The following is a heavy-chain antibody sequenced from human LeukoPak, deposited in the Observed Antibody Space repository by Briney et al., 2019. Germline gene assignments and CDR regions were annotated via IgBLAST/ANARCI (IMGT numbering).Heavy chain of an antibody. CDR2: IYHSGST. CDR3: ARDSLHLVQWGTEGWFDP. J-gene: IGHJ5*02. Sequence: PSETLSLTCTVSGYPISSGYYWGWIRQPPGKGLEWIGSIYHSGSTYYNPSLKSRVTISVDTSKNQFSLKLSSVTAADTAVYYCARDSLHLVQWGTEGWFDPWGQGTLVTVSS. V-gene: IGHV4-38-2*02. D-gene: IGHD1-1*01. CDR1: GYPISSGYY.